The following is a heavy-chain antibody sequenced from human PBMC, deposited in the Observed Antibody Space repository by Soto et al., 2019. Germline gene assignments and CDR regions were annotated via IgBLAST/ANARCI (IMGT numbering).Heavy chain of an antibody. CDR3: ARGIATGQLDP. D-gene: IGHD2-15*01. CDR2: INPDNGNT. J-gene: IGHJ5*02. CDR1: GYTFTRYT. Sequence: VQLVQSGAEVKKPGASVKISCKASGYTFTRYTMNWVRQAPGQRLEWMGWINPDNGNTKSSQKFQDRVIITRDTSESTAYMDLSSLRSEATAVYYCARGIATGQLDPWGQGTLVTVSS. V-gene: IGHV1-3*01.